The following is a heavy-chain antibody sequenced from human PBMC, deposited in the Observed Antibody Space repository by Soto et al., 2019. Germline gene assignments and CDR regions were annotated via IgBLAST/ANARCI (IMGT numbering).Heavy chain of an antibody. Sequence: GSLRLSCAASGFTFSSYAMSWVRQAPGKGLEWVSAISGSGGSTYYADSVKGRFTISRDNSKNTLYLQMNSLRAEDTAVYYCAKGTYYDFWSGHPAFDYWGQGTLVTVSS. D-gene: IGHD3-3*01. CDR1: GFTFSSYA. CDR3: AKGTYYDFWSGHPAFDY. J-gene: IGHJ4*02. V-gene: IGHV3-23*01. CDR2: ISGSGGST.